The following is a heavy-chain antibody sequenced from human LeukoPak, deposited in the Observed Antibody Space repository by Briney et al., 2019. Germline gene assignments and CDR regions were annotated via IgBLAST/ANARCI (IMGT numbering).Heavy chain of an antibody. Sequence: GASVKVSCKASGYTFTGYYMHCVRQAPGQGLEWMGWINPNSGGTNYAQKFQGRVTMTRDTSISTAYMELSRLRSDDTAVYYCARDEYSGSSDFHYGGQGTLVTVSS. CDR3: ARDEYSGSSDFHY. V-gene: IGHV1-2*02. D-gene: IGHD1-26*01. J-gene: IGHJ4*02. CDR1: GYTFTGYY. CDR2: INPNSGGT.